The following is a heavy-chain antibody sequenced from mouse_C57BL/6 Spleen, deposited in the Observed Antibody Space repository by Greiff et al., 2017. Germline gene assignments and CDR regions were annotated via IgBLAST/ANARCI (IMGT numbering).Heavy chain of an antibody. CDR1: GFSFNTYA. J-gene: IGHJ1*03. CDR3: VRTTVVVNFDV. V-gene: IGHV10-1*01. Sequence: EVQLVESGGGLVQPKGSLKLSCAASGFSFNTYAMNWFRQAPGKGLEWVARIRSKSNNYATYYADSVKDRFTISRDDSESMLYLQMNNLKTEDTAMYYCVRTTVVVNFDVWGTGTTVTVSS. CDR2: IRSKSNNYAT. D-gene: IGHD1-1*01.